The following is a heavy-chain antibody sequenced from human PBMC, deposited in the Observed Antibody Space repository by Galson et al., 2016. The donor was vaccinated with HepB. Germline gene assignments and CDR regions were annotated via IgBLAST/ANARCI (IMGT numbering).Heavy chain of an antibody. Sequence: TLSLTCTVSGGSISSASHFWSWMRQPAGKGLEWIGRIYTNGDTEYTDYNPSLKSRVTISVDTPKNQFSLKLNSVTAADTAVYYCARTNGPGNGNFDRLFDIWGQGTMVTVSS. CDR2: IYTNG. CDR1: GGSISSASHF. V-gene: IGHV4-61*02. D-gene: IGHD1-7*01. J-gene: IGHJ3*02. CDR3: ARTNGPGNGNFDRLFDI.